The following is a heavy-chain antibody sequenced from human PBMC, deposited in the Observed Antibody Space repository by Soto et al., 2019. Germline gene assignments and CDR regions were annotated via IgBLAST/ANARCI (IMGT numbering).Heavy chain of an antibody. V-gene: IGHV4-39*01. Sequence: QLQLQESGPGLVKPSETLSLTCTVSGGSISSGPYSWGWIRQPPGKGLEWIGTFYYSGSTYYNPSPESRVTISVDTSKNQFSRKVSSVAAADTAMYYWARLGGYCSGTSCYGYYGMDVWGQGTTVTVSS. CDR3: ARLGGYCSGTSCYGYYGMDV. D-gene: IGHD2-2*01. CDR2: FYYSGST. J-gene: IGHJ6*02. CDR1: GGSISSGPYS.